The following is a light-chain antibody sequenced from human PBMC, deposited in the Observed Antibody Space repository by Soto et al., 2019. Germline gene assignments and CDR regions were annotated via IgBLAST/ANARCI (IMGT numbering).Light chain of an antibody. CDR3: QQYQSFSLT. Sequence: IVMTQSPATLSVSPWESATLSCRASQSVDSNLAWSQQKPGQAPRLLIYHASTRAAGVPARFSGSGSGTNFTLTISSLQSDDFATYYCQQYQSFSLTFGGGTKVDIK. CDR1: QSVDSN. V-gene: IGKV3-15*01. J-gene: IGKJ4*01. CDR2: HAS.